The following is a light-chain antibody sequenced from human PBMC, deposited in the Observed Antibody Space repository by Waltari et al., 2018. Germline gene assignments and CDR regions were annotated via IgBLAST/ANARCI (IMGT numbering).Light chain of an antibody. CDR1: QNVDNY. V-gene: IGKV3-11*01. CDR2: DAS. J-gene: IGKJ4*01. Sequence: EIVLTQSPGTVSLSPGERATLSCRASQNVDNYVAWYQQRPGQTPKRLIHDASNRAPGVPARFSGSGSGTDFTLTISGLEPEDFAVYYCQQRSSLLPVTFGGGTKVEIK. CDR3: QQRSSLLPVT.